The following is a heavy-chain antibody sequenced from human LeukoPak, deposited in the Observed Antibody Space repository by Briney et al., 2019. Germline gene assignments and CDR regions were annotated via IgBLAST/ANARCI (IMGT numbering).Heavy chain of an antibody. CDR1: GFTFSSNW. CDR3: VKDLSRGNVAS. D-gene: IGHD3-10*01. V-gene: IGHV3-7*05. Sequence: GGSLRLSCAASGFTFSSNWMSWVRQAPGKGLEWVANIKQDGSNKYSVDSVKGRFTISRDNAKNSLYLQMNSLRAEDTAVYYCVKDLSRGNVASWGQGTLVTVSS. CDR2: IKQDGSNK. J-gene: IGHJ4*02.